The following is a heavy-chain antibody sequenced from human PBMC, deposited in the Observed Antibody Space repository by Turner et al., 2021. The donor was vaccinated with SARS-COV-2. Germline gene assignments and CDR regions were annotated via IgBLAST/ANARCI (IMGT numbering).Heavy chain of an antibody. J-gene: IGHJ4*02. CDR2: MYASGST. CDR1: GGSMISYY. Sequence: QVQLQESGPGLVKPSETLSLTCTVYGGSMISYYWSWIRQPPGKGLEWIAYMYASGSTFYIPSLKSRVTISGDASKNQFSLRVTSVTAADTAVYYCARFTPAGGNDYWGQVTLVTVSS. CDR3: ARFTPAGGNDY. V-gene: IGHV4-59*01. D-gene: IGHD6-13*01.